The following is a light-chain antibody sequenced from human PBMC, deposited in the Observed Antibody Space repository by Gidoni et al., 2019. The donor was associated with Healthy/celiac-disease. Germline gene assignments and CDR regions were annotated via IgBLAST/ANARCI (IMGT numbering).Light chain of an antibody. CDR3: QQYDNLPLT. CDR1: QDISNY. V-gene: IGKV1-33*01. J-gene: IGKJ4*01. CDR2: DAS. Sequence: DIQMTQSPSSLSASVGDRVIITCQASQDISNYLNWYQKKPGKAPKLLIYDASNLETGVPSRFSGSGSGTDFTCTISSLQPEDIATYYCQQYDNLPLTFGGGTKVEIK.